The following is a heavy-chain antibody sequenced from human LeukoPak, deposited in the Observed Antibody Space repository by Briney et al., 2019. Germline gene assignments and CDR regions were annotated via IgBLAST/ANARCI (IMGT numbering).Heavy chain of an antibody. CDR3: AHRRHSSSWFDS. V-gene: IGHV2-5*01. J-gene: IGHJ5*01. D-gene: IGHD6-13*01. CDR1: GFSLGTSGVG. CDR2: IYWNDDK. Sequence: KKSGPTLVNTTQTLTLTCTFSGFSLGTSGVGVGWIRQPPGKALEWLALIYWNDDKRYIPSLKSRLTITKDTSKNQVVLTMTNMDPVDTATYYCAHRRHSSSWFDSWGQGTLVTVSS.